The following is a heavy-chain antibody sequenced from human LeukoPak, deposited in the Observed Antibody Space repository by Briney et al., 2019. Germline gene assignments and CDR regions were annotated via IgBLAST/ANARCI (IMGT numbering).Heavy chain of an antibody. V-gene: IGHV3-48*01. CDR1: GFTFSSYS. CDR3: ARALGYCSSTICYRFDY. CDR2: ISSSSTTI. Sequence: GGSLRLSCAASGFTFSSYSMIWVRQAPGKGLEWVSYISSSSTTIYYADSVKGRFTISRDNAKNSLYLQMNSPRAEDTAVYYCARALGYCSSTICYRFDYWGQGTLVTVSS. D-gene: IGHD2-2*01. J-gene: IGHJ4*02.